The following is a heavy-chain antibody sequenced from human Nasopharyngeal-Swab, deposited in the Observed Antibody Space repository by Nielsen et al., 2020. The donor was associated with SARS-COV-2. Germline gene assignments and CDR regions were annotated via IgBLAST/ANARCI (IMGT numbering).Heavy chain of an antibody. V-gene: IGHV1-69*13. CDR2: IIPIFGTA. J-gene: IGHJ6*02. Sequence: SVKVSCKASGGTFSSYAISWVRQAPGQGLEWMGGIIPIFGTANYAQKFQGRVTITADEPTSTAYMELSSLRSEDTAVYYCARVVPAALGGMDVWGQGTTVTVSS. CDR3: ARVVPAALGGMDV. CDR1: GGTFSSYA. D-gene: IGHD2-2*01.